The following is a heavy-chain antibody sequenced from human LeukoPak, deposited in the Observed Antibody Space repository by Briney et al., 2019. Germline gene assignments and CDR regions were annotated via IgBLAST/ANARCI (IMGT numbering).Heavy chain of an antibody. CDR2: IYYSGST. V-gene: IGHV4-30-4*01. CDR1: GGSISSGDYY. D-gene: IGHD3-10*02. J-gene: IGHJ4*02. CDR3: ASVRRGPLSSYYFDY. Sequence: SQTLSLTCTVSGGSISSGDYYWSWIRQPPGKGLEWIGYIYYSGSTYYNPSLKSRVTISVDTSKNQFSLKPSSVTAADTAVYYCASVRRGPLSSYYFDYWGQGTLVTVSS.